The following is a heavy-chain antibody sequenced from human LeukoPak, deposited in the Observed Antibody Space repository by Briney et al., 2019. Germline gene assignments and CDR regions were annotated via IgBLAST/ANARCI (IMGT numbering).Heavy chain of an antibody. Sequence: PGGSLRLSCAASGFTFSSYGMHWVRQAPGKGLEWVAFIRYDGSNKYYADSVKGRFTISRDNSKNTLYLQMNSLRAEDTAVYYCARASNFAPTPPARYYYYYMDVWGKGTTVTISS. CDR1: GFTFSSYG. CDR2: IRYDGSNK. CDR3: ARASNFAPTPPARYYYYYMDV. J-gene: IGHJ6*03. D-gene: IGHD4-11*01. V-gene: IGHV3-30*02.